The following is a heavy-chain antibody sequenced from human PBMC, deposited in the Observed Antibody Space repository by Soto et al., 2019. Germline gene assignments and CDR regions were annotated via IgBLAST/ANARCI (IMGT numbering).Heavy chain of an antibody. CDR3: ARANGDFDY. J-gene: IGHJ4*02. Sequence: QVQLVQSGAEVKKPGASVKVSCKASGYTFTSYDINWVRQATGQGLEWMGWMNLNSGYTGYAQKFQGRVTMTRDNSRRTAFMELSSLRSEDTAVYYCARANGDFDYWGQGPLVTVSS. CDR1: GYTFTSYD. D-gene: IGHD4-17*01. V-gene: IGHV1-8*01. CDR2: MNLNSGYT.